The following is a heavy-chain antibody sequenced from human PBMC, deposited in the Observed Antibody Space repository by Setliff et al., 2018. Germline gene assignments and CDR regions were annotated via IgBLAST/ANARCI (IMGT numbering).Heavy chain of an antibody. D-gene: IGHD3-22*01. CDR3: ARDNYYDSTQDAFDI. V-gene: IGHV3-21*06. CDR2: ISSSGSYT. Sequence: GGSLRLSCAASGFTFRSYSMTWVRQAPGKGLEWVSGISSSGSYTYYAASVKGRFTISRDNDNNSLFLQMDTLRPEDTAVYYCARDNYYDSTQDAFDIWGQGTMVTVSS. CDR1: GFTFRSYS. J-gene: IGHJ3*02.